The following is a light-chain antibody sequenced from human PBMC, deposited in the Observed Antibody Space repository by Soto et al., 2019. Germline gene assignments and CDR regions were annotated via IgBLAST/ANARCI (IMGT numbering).Light chain of an antibody. CDR3: QQTYGIPRT. J-gene: IGKJ1*01. CDR1: QNISSY. Sequence: IVLTQSPVTLSLSPGERATLSCRASQNISSYLIWYQQKPGQAPRLLMYDVSNRATGIPARFSGSGSGTDFTLTINSLQPEDFATYYCQQTYGIPRTFGQGTKVDIK. CDR2: DVS. V-gene: IGKV3-11*01.